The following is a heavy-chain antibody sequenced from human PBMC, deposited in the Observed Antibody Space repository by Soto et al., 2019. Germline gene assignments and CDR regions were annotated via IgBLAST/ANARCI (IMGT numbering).Heavy chain of an antibody. CDR1: GDSIRGGGHY. J-gene: IGHJ4*03. D-gene: IGHD7-27*01. Sequence: QVQLQESGPGLVKPSQTLSLTCSVSGDSIRGGGHYWNWIRQFPGQGLEWIGYVYHSGSTHYNPSLRGRLPISIDTSKKQFSLRLISVTAANTALYYCARDTGLAPTVWGYWGHGTQVTVSS. CDR3: ARDTGLAPTVWGY. CDR2: VYHSGST. V-gene: IGHV4-31*03.